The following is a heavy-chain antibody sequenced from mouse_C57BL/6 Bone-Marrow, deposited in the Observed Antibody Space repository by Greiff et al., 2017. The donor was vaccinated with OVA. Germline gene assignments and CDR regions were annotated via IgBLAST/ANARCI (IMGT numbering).Heavy chain of an antibody. D-gene: IGHD3-3*01. Sequence: EVKLMESGGGLVQPGGSLKLSCAASGFTFSDYYMYWVRQTPEKRLEWVAYISNGGGSTYYPDTVKGRFTISRDNDKNTLYLQMSRLKSEDTAMYYCARHGGTGDYWGQGTTLTVSS. CDR3: ARHGGTGDY. CDR2: ISNGGGST. J-gene: IGHJ2*01. V-gene: IGHV5-12*01. CDR1: GFTFSDYY.